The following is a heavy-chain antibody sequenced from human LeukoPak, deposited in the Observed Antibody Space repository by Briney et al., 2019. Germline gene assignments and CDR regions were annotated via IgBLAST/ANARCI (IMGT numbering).Heavy chain of an antibody. D-gene: IGHD3-22*01. V-gene: IGHV3-30*02. CDR1: GFIFSSFG. J-gene: IGHJ6*03. CDR3: ARQMIEGRHYYSMDV. Sequence: GGSLSLSRAASGFIFSSFGMHWVRQGPGKGREGVAFIRYDESNKYYADSVKGRFTISRDNSKNTVYLQMNSLRGEDTAVYFCARQMIEGRHYYSMDVWGKGTSVTVSS. CDR2: IRYDESNK.